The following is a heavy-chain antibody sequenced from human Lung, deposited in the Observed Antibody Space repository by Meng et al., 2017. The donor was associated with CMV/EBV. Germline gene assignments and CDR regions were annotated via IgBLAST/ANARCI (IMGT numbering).Heavy chain of an antibody. V-gene: IGHV3-48*03. Sequence: GESLKISCAASGFTFSSYEMNWVRQAPGKGLEWVAYISTSGTTIYYADSVRGRFTISRDNAKNSLFLQMNSLRAEDTAVYYCARSSGWLTPGGYGMDVWGQGTTVTFSS. CDR1: GFTFSSYE. CDR3: ARSSGWLTPGGYGMDV. CDR2: ISTSGTTI. D-gene: IGHD2-15*01. J-gene: IGHJ6*02.